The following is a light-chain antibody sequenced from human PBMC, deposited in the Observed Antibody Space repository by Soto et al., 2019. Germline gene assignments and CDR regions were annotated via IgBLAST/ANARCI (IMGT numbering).Light chain of an antibody. Sequence: EIVLTQSPGTLSLSPGERATLSCRARQSVSSGYLAWYQQKPGQAPRLLIYGASSRATGIPDRFSGSGSGTDFTLTITRLEPEEFAVYYCQQYGSSPYTFGQGTKLEIK. CDR1: QSVSSGY. V-gene: IGKV3-20*01. CDR2: GAS. CDR3: QQYGSSPYT. J-gene: IGKJ2*01.